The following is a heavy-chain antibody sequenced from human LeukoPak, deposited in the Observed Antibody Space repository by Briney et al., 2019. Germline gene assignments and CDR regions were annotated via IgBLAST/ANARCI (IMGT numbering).Heavy chain of an antibody. CDR2: IRDGGSER. D-gene: IGHD3-10*01. CDR1: GFTFSSYG. V-gene: IGHV3-30*02. CDR3: AKVPRSRGLFDS. Sequence: GGSLRLSCAASGFTFSSYGLHWVRQAPGKGLEWVAFIRDGGSERYYADFVKGRFTVSRDNSKNTLYLQMDSLRTEDTAVYYCAKVPRSRGLFDSWGQGTLVTVSS. J-gene: IGHJ4*02.